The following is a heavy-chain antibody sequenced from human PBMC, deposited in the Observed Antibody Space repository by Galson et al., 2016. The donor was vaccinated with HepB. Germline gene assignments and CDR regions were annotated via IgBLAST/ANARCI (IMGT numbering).Heavy chain of an antibody. CDR3: ARGSSWRVFDY. D-gene: IGHD6-13*01. CDR1: GYTFSSYG. J-gene: IGHJ4*02. V-gene: IGHV1-18*01. Sequence: QSGAEVKNPGPSVKVSCKASGYTFSSYGITWMRQAPGQGLEWMGWISPYNGDINYAQNLQGRATMTIDTSTSTAYMEVRSLRSDDTAFYFCARGSSWRVFDYWGQGTLVTVSS. CDR2: ISPYNGDI.